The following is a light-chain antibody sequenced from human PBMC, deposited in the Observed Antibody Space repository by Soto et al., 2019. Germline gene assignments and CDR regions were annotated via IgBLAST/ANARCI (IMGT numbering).Light chain of an antibody. CDR1: SGSVSTDYY. CDR2: ATN. J-gene: IGLJ1*01. Sequence: QTVVTQEPSFSVSPGGTVTLTCGLSSGSVSTDYYPSWYQQTPGQAPRTLIYATNTRSSGVPDRFSGSMLGNKAALTITGAQAEDEADYYCVRYLGSGLSPNDVFGTGTKVTVL. V-gene: IGLV8-61*01. CDR3: VRYLGSGLSPNDV.